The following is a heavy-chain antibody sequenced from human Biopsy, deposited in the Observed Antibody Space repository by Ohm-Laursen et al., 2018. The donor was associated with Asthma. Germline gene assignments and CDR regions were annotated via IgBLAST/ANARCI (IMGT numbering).Heavy chain of an antibody. D-gene: IGHD3-22*01. CDR2: ISYTGTT. CDR3: ARERMFFYDSSGYGAFDI. J-gene: IGHJ3*02. CDR1: GGSISSGGYY. V-gene: IGHV4-31*02. Sequence: TLSLTCTVSGGSISSGGYYWSWIRQHPGKGLEWIGYISYTGTTYYNPSLKSRISMTVGTSKIQFSLKLSSVTAADTAIYYCARERMFFYDSSGYGAFDIWGQGTLVTVSS.